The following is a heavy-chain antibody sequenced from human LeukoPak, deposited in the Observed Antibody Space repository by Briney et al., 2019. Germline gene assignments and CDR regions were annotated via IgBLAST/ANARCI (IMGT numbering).Heavy chain of an antibody. V-gene: IGHV3-73*01. J-gene: IGHJ6*03. D-gene: IGHD2-21*02. CDR1: GYTFTGYY. CDR3: TSPNCGGDCSYYYYMDV. Sequence: KVSCKASGYTFTGYYMHWVRQASGKGLEWVGRIRSKANSYATAYAASVKGRFTISRDDSKNTAYLQMNSLKTEDTAVYYCTSPNCGGDCSYYYYMDVWGKGTTVTVSS. CDR2: IRSKANSYAT.